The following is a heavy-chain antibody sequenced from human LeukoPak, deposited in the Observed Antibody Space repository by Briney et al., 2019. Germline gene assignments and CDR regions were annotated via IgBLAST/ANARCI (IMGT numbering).Heavy chain of an antibody. J-gene: IGHJ4*02. CDR3: AKDLAHCSSTSCYIV. CDR1: GFTFSSYG. CDR2: IRYDGSSK. V-gene: IGHV3-30*02. Sequence: GGSLRLSCAASGFTFSSYGMHWVRQAPGKGLEWVAFIRYDGSSKYYADSVKGRFTISRDNSKNTLYLQMNSLRAEDTAVYYCAKDLAHCSSTSCYIVWGQGTLVTVSS. D-gene: IGHD2-2*02.